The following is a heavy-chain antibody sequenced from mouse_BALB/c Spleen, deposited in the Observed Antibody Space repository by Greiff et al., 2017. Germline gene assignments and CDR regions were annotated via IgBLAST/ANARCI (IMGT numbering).Heavy chain of an antibody. CDR3: ARSPYGNYERGAMDY. J-gene: IGHJ4*01. CDR1: GFSLSTSGMC. Sequence: QVTLKESGPGILQPSQTLSLTCSFSGFSLSTSGMCVSWIRQPSGKGLEWLAHIYWDDDKRYNPSLKSRLTISKDTSRNQVFLKITSVDTADTATYYCARSPYGNYERGAMDYWGQGTSVTVSS. CDR2: IYWDDDK. V-gene: IGHV8-12*01. D-gene: IGHD2-1*01.